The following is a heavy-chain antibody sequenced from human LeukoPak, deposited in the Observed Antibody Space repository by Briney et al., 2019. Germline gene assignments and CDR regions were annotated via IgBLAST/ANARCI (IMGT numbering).Heavy chain of an antibody. CDR3: ARRNLGRRGAFDI. J-gene: IGHJ3*02. CDR2: INHSGST. CDR1: GGSFSGYY. D-gene: IGHD1-14*01. Sequence: SETLSLTCAVYGGSFSGYYWSWIRQPPGKGLEWIGEINHSGSTNYNPSLKSRVTISVDTSKNQFSLKLSSVTAADTAVYYCARRNLGRRGAFDIWGQGTMVTVSS. V-gene: IGHV4-34*01.